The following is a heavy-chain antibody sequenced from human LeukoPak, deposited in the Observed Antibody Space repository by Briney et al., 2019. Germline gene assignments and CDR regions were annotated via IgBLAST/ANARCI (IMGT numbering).Heavy chain of an antibody. CDR2: INPNSGGT. V-gene: IGHV1-2*02. CDR1: GYTFTGYY. D-gene: IGHD6-19*01. J-gene: IGHJ4*02. CDR3: ARFSSALGGY. Sequence: AAVKVSCKASGYTFTGYYMHWVRQAPGQGLEWMGWINPNSGGTNYSQKFQGRGTMTRDTSISTAYMDLSRLRSDDTAVYYCARFSSALGGYWGQGTLVTVSS.